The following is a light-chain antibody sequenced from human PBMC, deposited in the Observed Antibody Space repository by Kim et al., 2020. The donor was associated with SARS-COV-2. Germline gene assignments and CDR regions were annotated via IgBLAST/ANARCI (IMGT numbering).Light chain of an antibody. Sequence: SPGARATPSCRASQSVYSNFLAWYQQKPGQAPRLLISGASRRATDIPDRFSGSGSGTDFTLTISRLEPEDFAMYYCQQYGSSSSYAFGQGTNLEI. CDR3: QQYGSSSSYA. J-gene: IGKJ2*01. CDR1: QSVYSNF. V-gene: IGKV3-20*01. CDR2: GAS.